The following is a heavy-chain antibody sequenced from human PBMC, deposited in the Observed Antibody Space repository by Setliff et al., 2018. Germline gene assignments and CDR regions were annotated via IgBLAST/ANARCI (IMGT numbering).Heavy chain of an antibody. J-gene: IGHJ4*02. CDR1: GFAFNTYG. CDR3: AKVKKQLIRGSGFDS. V-gene: IGHV3-30*02. Sequence: GESLRLSCVASGFAFNTYGMHWVRQAPGKGLEWVAFIRFDGSYKYYEDSVKGRFIISRDNSENTLDLQMNSLRVEDTALYFCAKVKKQLIRGSGFDSWGQGTLVTVA. D-gene: IGHD1-1*01. CDR2: IRFDGSYK.